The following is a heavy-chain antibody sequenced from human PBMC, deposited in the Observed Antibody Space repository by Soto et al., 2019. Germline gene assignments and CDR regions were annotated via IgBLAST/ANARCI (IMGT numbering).Heavy chain of an antibody. CDR2: ISASGDYI. J-gene: IGHJ5*02. Sequence: EVHLVQSGGGLVKPGGSLRLSCEASGFTFSDFAMNWVRQAPGKGLEWVSTISASGDYIYYPDSLKGRFTISRDNAKNSRSLQMDSLRVEDTAVYYCASRTRWAASPPVDLWCQGTLVTVSS. V-gene: IGHV3-21*01. CDR3: ASRTRWAASPPVDL. CDR1: GFTFSDFA. D-gene: IGHD1-26*01.